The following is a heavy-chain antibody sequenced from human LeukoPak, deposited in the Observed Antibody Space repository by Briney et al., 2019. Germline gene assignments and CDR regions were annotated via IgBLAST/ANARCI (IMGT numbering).Heavy chain of an antibody. CDR1: GFTFSSYW. D-gene: IGHD2-2*01. V-gene: IGHV3-74*01. Sequence: GGSLRLSCAASGFTFSSYWMHWVRQAPGKGLVWVSRINSDGSSTSFADSVKGRFTISRDNAKNTLYLQMNSLRAEDTAVYYCARHCSSTSCYDYWGQGTLVTVSS. J-gene: IGHJ4*02. CDR3: ARHCSSTSCYDY. CDR2: INSDGSST.